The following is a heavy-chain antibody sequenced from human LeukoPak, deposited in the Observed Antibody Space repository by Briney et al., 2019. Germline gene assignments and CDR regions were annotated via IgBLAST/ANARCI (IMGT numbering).Heavy chain of an antibody. CDR2: INPNSGGA. CDR3: AGPKTFITPGSAYYYYAMDV. CDR1: GYTFTGYY. J-gene: IGHJ6*02. Sequence: ASVKVSCKASGYTFTGYYMHWVRQAPGQGLEWMGWINPNSGGANYAQKFKGRVTLTRDTSISTAYMELSRLRSDDTAVYYCAGPKTFITPGSAYYYYAMDVWGQGTTVTVS. D-gene: IGHD2-15*01. V-gene: IGHV1-2*02.